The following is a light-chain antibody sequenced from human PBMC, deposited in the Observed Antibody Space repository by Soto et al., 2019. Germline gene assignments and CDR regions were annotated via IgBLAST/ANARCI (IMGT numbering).Light chain of an antibody. V-gene: IGLV2-14*01. CDR3: RSYTSSSTYV. J-gene: IGLJ1*01. CDR2: EVS. Sequence: QAARAQPASVSGSPGQSITLSCTGTSSDVGGYNYVSWYQQHPGKAPKLMIYEVSNRPSGVSNRFSGSKSGNTASLTISGLPAEHEADYYCRSYTSSSTYVFGTGTKVTVL. CDR1: SSDVGGYNY.